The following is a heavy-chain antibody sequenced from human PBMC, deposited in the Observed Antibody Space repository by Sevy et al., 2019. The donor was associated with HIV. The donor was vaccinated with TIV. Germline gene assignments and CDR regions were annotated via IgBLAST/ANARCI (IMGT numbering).Heavy chain of an antibody. CDR2: ISGGGGST. V-gene: IGHV3-23*01. J-gene: IGHJ4*02. D-gene: IGHD2-21*02. CDR1: GFTFSSYA. CDR3: AKRGGVTEGYYFDY. Sequence: GGSLRLSCAASGFTFSSYAMSWVRQAPGKGLEWVAAISGGGGSTYYADSVKGRFTISRDNSKNTLYLQMNSPKAEDAALYYCAKRGGVTEGYYFDYWGQGTLVTVSS.